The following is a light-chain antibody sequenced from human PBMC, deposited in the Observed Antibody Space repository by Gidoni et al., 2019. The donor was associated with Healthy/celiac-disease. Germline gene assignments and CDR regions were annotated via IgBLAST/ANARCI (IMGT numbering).Light chain of an antibody. V-gene: IGKV1-39*01. CDR3: QQSYSTLALT. Sequence: DIQLTQSPSSLSASVGDRVTITCRASQSISSYLNWYQQKPGKAPKLLIYAASSLQRGVPSRFSGSGSATDFTLTISRLQPEDFATYYCQQSYSTLALTFGGGTKVEIK. CDR2: AAS. CDR1: QSISSY. J-gene: IGKJ4*01.